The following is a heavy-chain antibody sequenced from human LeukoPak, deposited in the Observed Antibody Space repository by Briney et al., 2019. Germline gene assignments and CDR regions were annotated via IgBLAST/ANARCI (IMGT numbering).Heavy chain of an antibody. V-gene: IGHV1-24*01. Sequence: GASVKVSGKVSGYTLTELSMHWVRQAPGKGLEWMGGFDPEDGETIYAQKFQGRVTMTEDTSTDTAYMELSSLRSEDTAVYYCATDSSGSWNFDYWGQGTLVTVSS. CDR2: FDPEDGET. CDR3: ATDSSGSWNFDY. D-gene: IGHD1-26*01. CDR1: GYTLTELS. J-gene: IGHJ4*02.